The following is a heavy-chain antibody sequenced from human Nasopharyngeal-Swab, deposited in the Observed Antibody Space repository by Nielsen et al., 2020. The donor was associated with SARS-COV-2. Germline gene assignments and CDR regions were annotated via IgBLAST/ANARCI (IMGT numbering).Heavy chain of an antibody. Sequence: ASVKVSCKASGYIFTSYGVTWVRQAHGQGLEWMGWISPYNGHTNYAQKFQGRVTMTADTRTSTAYLDLRNLRSDDTAVYYCARDPLEGFLEGLSYPNWFDPWGQGTLVTVSS. CDR2: ISPYNGHT. CDR1: GYIFTSYG. V-gene: IGHV1-18*01. D-gene: IGHD3-3*01. CDR3: ARDPLEGFLEGLSYPNWFDP. J-gene: IGHJ5*02.